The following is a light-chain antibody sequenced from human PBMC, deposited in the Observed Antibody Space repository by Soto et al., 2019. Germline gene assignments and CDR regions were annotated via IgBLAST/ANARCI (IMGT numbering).Light chain of an antibody. J-gene: IGKJ4*02. Sequence: EIVMTQSPGTLSVSPGERATLFCRASQSVSNKLAWYQQKPGQAPSLIIYGTSTRATGIPARFSGSGSGTDFTLTISSLQSEDFAIYYCQQYNKWPQFGGGTTVDIK. CDR2: GTS. V-gene: IGKV3-15*01. CDR1: QSVSNK. CDR3: QQYNKWPQ.